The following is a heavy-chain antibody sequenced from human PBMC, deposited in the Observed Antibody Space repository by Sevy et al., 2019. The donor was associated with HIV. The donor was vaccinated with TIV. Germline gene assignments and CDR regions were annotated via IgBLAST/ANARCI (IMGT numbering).Heavy chain of an antibody. D-gene: IGHD7-27*01. V-gene: IGHV3-7*01. J-gene: IGHJ4*02. CDR1: GSTFSNSW. CDR2: IKQDGSAK. CDR3: ATWGSGD. Sequence: GGSLRLSCAASGSTFSNSWMSWVRQAPGNGLEWVANIKQDGSAKHYVDSVKGRFTISRDNANNLLYLQMNSLRVEDTAVYYCATWGSGDWGQGTLVTVSS.